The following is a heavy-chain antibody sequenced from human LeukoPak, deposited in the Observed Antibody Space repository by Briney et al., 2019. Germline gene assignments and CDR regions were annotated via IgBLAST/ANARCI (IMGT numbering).Heavy chain of an antibody. CDR3: ARGLTTKRSPAADY. D-gene: IGHD4-11*01. CDR1: GYTFTGYY. J-gene: IGHJ4*02. Sequence: GASVKVSCKASGYTFTGYYMHWVRQAPGQGLEWMGRINPNSGGTNYAQKFQGRVTMTRDTSISTAYMELSWLRSDDTAVYYCARGLTTKRSPAADYWGQGTLVTVSS. V-gene: IGHV1-2*06. CDR2: INPNSGGT.